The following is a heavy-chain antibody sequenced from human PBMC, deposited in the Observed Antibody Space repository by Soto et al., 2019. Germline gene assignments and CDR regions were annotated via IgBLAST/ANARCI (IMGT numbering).Heavy chain of an antibody. J-gene: IGHJ4*02. V-gene: IGHV2-5*02. Sequence: QITLKESGPPLVRPAQTLTLNCAFSGFSLTTTHMGVAWIRQPPGKALEWLALIYWDDDKRYSPSLKNRLAISKDTSRNRVVLTITNMNPEDTGTYFCAHAGDYDLLSFDHWGPGTLVTVSS. CDR2: IYWDDDK. D-gene: IGHD4-17*01. CDR1: GFSLTTTHMG. CDR3: AHAGDYDLLSFDH.